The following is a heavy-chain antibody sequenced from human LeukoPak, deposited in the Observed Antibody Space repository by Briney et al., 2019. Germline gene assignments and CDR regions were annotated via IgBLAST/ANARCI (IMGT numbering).Heavy chain of an antibody. V-gene: IGHV4-39*01. CDR3: ARHITTGSWSSNYYYYGMDV. Sequence: SETLSLTCTVSGGSISSSSYYWGWIRQPPGKGLEWIGSIYYSGSTYYNPSLKSRVTISVDTSKNQFSLKLSSVTAADTAVYFCARHITTGSWSSNYYYYGMDVWGQGTTVTVSS. CDR2: IYYSGST. D-gene: IGHD6-13*01. J-gene: IGHJ6*02. CDR1: GGSISSSSYY.